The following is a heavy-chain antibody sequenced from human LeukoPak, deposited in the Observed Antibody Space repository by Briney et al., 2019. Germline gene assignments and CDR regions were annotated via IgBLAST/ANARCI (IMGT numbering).Heavy chain of an antibody. CDR3: ARISSSRPFDY. V-gene: IGHV3-7*01. J-gene: IGHJ4*02. Sequence: GGSLRLSCAASGFTFSSYWMGWVRQAPGKGLEWVANIKQDGSEKYYVDSVKGRFTISRDNAKNSLYLQMNSLRAEDTAVYYCARISSSRPFDYWGQGTLVTVSS. CDR1: GFTFSSYW. CDR2: IKQDGSEK. D-gene: IGHD6-6*01.